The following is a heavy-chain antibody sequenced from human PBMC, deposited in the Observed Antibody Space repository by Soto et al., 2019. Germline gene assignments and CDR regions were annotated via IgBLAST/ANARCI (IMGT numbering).Heavy chain of an antibody. CDR1: GFTFSDYY. CDR3: ARASPIAVADHFDY. D-gene: IGHD6-19*01. V-gene: IGHV3-11*01. Sequence: LRLSCAASGFTFSDYYMSWIRQAPGRGLERVSYISSSGSTIYYADSVKGRFTISRDNAKNSLYLQMNSLRADDTAVYYCARASPIAVADHFDYWGPGTLVTVSS. J-gene: IGHJ4*02. CDR2: ISSSGSTI.